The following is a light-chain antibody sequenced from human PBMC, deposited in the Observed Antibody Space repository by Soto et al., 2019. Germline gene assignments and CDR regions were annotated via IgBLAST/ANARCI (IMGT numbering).Light chain of an antibody. CDR2: GNT. J-gene: IGLJ2*01. Sequence: QSVLTQPPSVAGAPGQRVTISCTGSSSNIGAGYDVHWYQQLPGRAPKLLIYGNTNRPSGVPDRFSGSKSGTSASLAITGLQAEDEADYYCLSFDSSLSVVFGGGTQLTLL. CDR3: LSFDSSLSVV. CDR1: SSNIGAGYD. V-gene: IGLV1-40*01.